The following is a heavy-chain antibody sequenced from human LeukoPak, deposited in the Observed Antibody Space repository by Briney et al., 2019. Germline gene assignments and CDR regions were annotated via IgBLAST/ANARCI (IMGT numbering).Heavy chain of an antibody. D-gene: IGHD2-8*01. Sequence: GESLKISCKGPGYSFTSYWIAWVRQMPGKGLEWMGIIFPGDSDTTYSPSFQGQVTISVDTSISTAYLQWSSLKASDTAMYYCARPFANPGAFDIWGQGTMVTVSS. CDR2: IFPGDSDT. CDR3: ARPFANPGAFDI. J-gene: IGHJ3*02. V-gene: IGHV5-51*01. CDR1: GYSFTSYW.